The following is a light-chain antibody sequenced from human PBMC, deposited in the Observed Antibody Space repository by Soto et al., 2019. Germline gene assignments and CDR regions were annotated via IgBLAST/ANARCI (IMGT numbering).Light chain of an antibody. CDR3: QKYNSAPRT. J-gene: IGKJ1*01. CDR1: QGISHF. V-gene: IGKV1-27*01. Sequence: DIQMTQYPSSLSASVGDRVTITCRASQGISHFLAWYQQKPGKVPKVLIYAASTLQSGVPSRFSGSGSGTEFTLTISSLQPEDVATYYCQKYNSAPRTFGQGTKVEI. CDR2: AAS.